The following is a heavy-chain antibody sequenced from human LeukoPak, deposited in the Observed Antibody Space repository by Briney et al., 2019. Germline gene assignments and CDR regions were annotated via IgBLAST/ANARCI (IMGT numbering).Heavy chain of an antibody. CDR1: GGSFSGYY. Sequence: SETLSLTCAVYGGSFSGYYWSWIRQPPGKGLEWIGEINHSGSTNYNPSLKSRVTISVDTSKNQFSLKLSSVTAADTAVYYCARGKKLGVYSYGLSYFDYWGQGTLVTVSS. CDR2: INHSGST. D-gene: IGHD5-18*01. J-gene: IGHJ4*02. V-gene: IGHV4-34*01. CDR3: ARGKKLGVYSYGLSYFDY.